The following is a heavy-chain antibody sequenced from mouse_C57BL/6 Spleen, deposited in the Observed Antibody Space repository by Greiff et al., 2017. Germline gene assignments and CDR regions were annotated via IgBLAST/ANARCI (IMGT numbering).Heavy chain of an antibody. D-gene: IGHD3-2*02. CDR1: GYAFSSSW. V-gene: IGHV1-82*01. Sequence: LVESGPELVKPGASVKISCKASGYAFSSSWMNWVKQRPGKGLEWIGRIYPGDGDTNYNGKFKGKATLTADKSSSTAYMQLSSLTSEDSAVYFCASREAQAFDYWGQGTTLTVSS. CDR3: ASREAQAFDY. CDR2: IYPGDGDT. J-gene: IGHJ2*01.